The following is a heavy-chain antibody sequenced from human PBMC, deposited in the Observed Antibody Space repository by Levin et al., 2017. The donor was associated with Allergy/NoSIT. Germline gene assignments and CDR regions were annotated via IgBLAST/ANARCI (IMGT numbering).Heavy chain of an antibody. J-gene: IGHJ3*02. CDR3: AGPYYDILTGYSDAFDI. Sequence: KISCKASGGTFSSYAISWVRQAPGQGLEWMGRIIPILGIANYAQKFQGRVTITADKSTSTAYMELSSLRSEDTAVYYCAGPYYDILTGYSDAFDIWGQGTMVTVSS. CDR2: IIPILGIA. D-gene: IGHD3-9*01. CDR1: GGTFSSYA. V-gene: IGHV1-69*04.